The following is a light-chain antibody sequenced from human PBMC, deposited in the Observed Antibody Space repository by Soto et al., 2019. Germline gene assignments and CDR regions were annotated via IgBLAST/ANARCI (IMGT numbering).Light chain of an antibody. CDR1: DSDVGGYNY. J-gene: IGLJ2*01. CDR3: TSYSSSNTHVL. CDR2: EVT. V-gene: IGLV2-14*01. Sequence: QSALTQPASVSGSPGQSITFSCTGTDSDVGGYNYVSWYQQHPGKAPKLMIFEVTNRPSGVSHRFSGSKSGNTASLTISGLQAADEADYYCTSYSSSNTHVLFGGGTKLTVL.